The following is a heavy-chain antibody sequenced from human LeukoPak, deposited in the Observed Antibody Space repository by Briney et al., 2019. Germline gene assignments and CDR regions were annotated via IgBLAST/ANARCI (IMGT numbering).Heavy chain of an antibody. CDR1: GFTFSSYG. CDR2: IRYDGSNK. V-gene: IGHV3-30*02. J-gene: IGHJ6*03. CDR3: AKEGVYDSSGPFYYYYYMDV. D-gene: IGHD3-22*01. Sequence: AGGSLRLSCAASGFTFSSYGMHWVRQAPGKGLEWVAFIRYDGSNKYYADSVKGRFTISRDNSKNTLYLQMNSLRAEDTAVYYCAKEGVYDSSGPFYYYYYMDVWGKGTTVTISS.